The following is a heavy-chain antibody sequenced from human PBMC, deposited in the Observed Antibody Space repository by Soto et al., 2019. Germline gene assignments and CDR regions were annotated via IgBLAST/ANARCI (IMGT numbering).Heavy chain of an antibody. CDR3: AKETNAYEINF. CDR1: GFIFSGYA. J-gene: IGHJ4*02. CDR2: ISYDGNTQ. V-gene: IGHV3-30-3*01. D-gene: IGHD3-9*01. Sequence: QVQLVESGGGVVQPGGSLRLSCAASGFIFSGYAMHWVRQAPGKGLAWVAVISYDGNTQYYADSVKGRFTVSRDNSNNILYVEMNNLRAEDTAMYYCAKETNAYEINFWGQGTLVTVSP.